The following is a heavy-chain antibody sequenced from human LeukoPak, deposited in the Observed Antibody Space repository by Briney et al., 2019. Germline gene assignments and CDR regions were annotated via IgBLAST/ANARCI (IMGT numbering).Heavy chain of an antibody. J-gene: IGHJ4*02. CDR1: GGSISSYQ. Sequence: SGTLSLTCTVSGGSISSYQWSWIRQPAGKGLEWIGRIYPSESAIYSPSLKSRVTMSVDTSKKQFSLKVRSVTAADTAVYYCASTAVAGIFNYWGQGTLVTVSS. V-gene: IGHV4-4*07. CDR3: ASTAVAGIFNY. D-gene: IGHD6-19*01. CDR2: IYPSESA.